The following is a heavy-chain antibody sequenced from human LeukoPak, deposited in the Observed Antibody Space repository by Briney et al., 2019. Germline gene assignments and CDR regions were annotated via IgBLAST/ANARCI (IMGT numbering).Heavy chain of an antibody. CDR1: GGSISSGDYY. Sequence: SETLSLTCTVSGGSISSGDYYWSWIRQPPGKGLEWIGYIYYSGSTYYNPSLKSRVTISVDTSKNQFSLKLSSVTAADTAVYYCAGRDGYNYRSAFDIWGQGTMVTVSS. D-gene: IGHD5-24*01. CDR2: IYYSGST. J-gene: IGHJ3*02. V-gene: IGHV4-30-4*02. CDR3: AGRDGYNYRSAFDI.